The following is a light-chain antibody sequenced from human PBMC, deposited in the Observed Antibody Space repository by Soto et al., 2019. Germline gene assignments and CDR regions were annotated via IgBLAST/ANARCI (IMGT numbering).Light chain of an antibody. CDR3: QQYGTSPFT. Sequence: EIVLTQSPGTRSLSPGERATLSCRASQSDSSSYLAWYQQKPGQAPRLLIYGASSRATGIPDRFSGSGSGTDFTLTISRLEPEDFAVYYCQQYGTSPFTFGPGTKVDIK. V-gene: IGKV3-20*01. CDR2: GAS. CDR1: QSDSSSY. J-gene: IGKJ3*01.